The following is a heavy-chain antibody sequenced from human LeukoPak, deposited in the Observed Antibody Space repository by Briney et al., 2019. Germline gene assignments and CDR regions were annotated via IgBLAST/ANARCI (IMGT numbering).Heavy chain of an antibody. Sequence: PSETLSLTCTVSGGSISSSTYYWGWIRQPPGKGLEWIGSIYYSGNTYYNPSLKSRVTISVDTSKSLFSLKLSSVTAADTAVYYCAKDAADSYYYYYMDVWGKGTTVTISS. CDR3: AKDAADSYYYYYMDV. CDR1: GGSISSSTYY. V-gene: IGHV4-39*02. J-gene: IGHJ6*03. D-gene: IGHD6-13*01. CDR2: IYYSGNT.